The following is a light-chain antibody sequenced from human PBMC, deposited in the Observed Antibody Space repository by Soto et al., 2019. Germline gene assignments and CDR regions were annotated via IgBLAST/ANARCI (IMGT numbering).Light chain of an antibody. J-gene: IGKJ3*01. Sequence: EIVLTQSPGTLSLSPGERVTLSCRARQSVSSSHLAWYQQKPGQAPRLLIYGASNRATGIPDRFSGSGSGTDFTLTISRLEPEDFAVYYCQQYGSSSLTFGPGTKVDIK. CDR3: QQYGSSSLT. CDR2: GAS. V-gene: IGKV3-20*01. CDR1: QSVSSSH.